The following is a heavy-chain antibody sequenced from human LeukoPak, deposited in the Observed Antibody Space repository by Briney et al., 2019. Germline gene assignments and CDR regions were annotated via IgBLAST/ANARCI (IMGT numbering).Heavy chain of an antibody. J-gene: IGHJ4*02. D-gene: IGHD6-13*01. Sequence: SETLSLTCTVSNSSISSGFHWGWIRQPPGKGLEWIGYIYYSGSTNYNPSLKSRVTISVDTSKNQFSLKLSSVTAADTAVYYCARGIAAAGTVDYWGQGTLVTVSS. V-gene: IGHV4-61*01. CDR1: NSSISSGFH. CDR3: ARGIAAAGTVDY. CDR2: IYYSGST.